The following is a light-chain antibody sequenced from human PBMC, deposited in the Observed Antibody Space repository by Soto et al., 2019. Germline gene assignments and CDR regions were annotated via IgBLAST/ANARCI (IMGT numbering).Light chain of an antibody. CDR3: QQNNKWPPVT. Sequence: EVVMTQTPATDSVSPGEGVTLSCRASQTISNDLAWYQQKPGQAPRLLIYGASTRATGVPARCSGGGSGTEFTLTISSLQSEAFAFYYCQQNNKWPPVTFGGGTKVEIK. J-gene: IGKJ4*01. CDR1: QTISND. CDR2: GAS. V-gene: IGKV3-15*01.